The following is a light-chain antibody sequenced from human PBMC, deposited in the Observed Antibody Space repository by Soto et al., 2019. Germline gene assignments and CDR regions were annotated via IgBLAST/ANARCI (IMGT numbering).Light chain of an antibody. CDR2: EVS. CDR1: SSDVGGYNS. CDR3: SSYTSTSSYV. V-gene: IGLV2-14*03. J-gene: IGLJ1*01. Sequence: QSALTQPASVSGPPGQSITVSCTGTSSDVGGYNSVSWYQQHPGKPPKLIIYEVSNRPSGVSDRFSGSKSGNTASLTISGLQAEDDADYYRSSYTSTSSYVFATGTKVTVL.